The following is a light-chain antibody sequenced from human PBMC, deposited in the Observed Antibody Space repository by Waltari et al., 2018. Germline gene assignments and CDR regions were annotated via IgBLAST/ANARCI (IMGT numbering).Light chain of an antibody. Sequence: QSVLTQPPSASGTPGQRVPLSCSGSSSIRGSNNVHWYQQLPGTAPKLLIYSNNQRPSGVPDRFSGSKSGTSASLAISGLQSEDEADYYCAAWDDSLNGYVFGTGTKVTVL. V-gene: IGLV1-44*01. J-gene: IGLJ1*01. CDR3: AAWDDSLNGYV. CDR2: SNN. CDR1: SSIRGSNN.